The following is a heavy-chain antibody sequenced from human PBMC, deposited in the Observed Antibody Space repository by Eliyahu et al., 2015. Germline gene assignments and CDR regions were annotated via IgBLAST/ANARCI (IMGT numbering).Heavy chain of an antibody. Sequence: QVQLVQSGAEVKKSGASVKVSCQASGYTFTGYYMHWVRQAPGQGLDWMGWISPYNGGTNYAPKFQARVTMTRDTSISTAYMELSRLRSDDTAIYYCASLRGSGSSTFDIWGQGTMVTISS. CDR3: ASLRGSGSSTFDI. D-gene: IGHD6-6*01. CDR2: ISPYNGGT. J-gene: IGHJ3*02. V-gene: IGHV1-2*02. CDR1: GYTFTGYY.